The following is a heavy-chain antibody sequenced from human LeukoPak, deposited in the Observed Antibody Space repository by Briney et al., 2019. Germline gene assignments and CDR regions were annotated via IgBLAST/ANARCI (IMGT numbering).Heavy chain of an antibody. Sequence: GGSLRLSCAASGFTFSSYAMSWVRQAPGKGLEWVSAISGSSTSTNYADSRKGRFTISRDNPKNTLYLQMNSLRAEDTAVYYCAKRPVTTARSLDPWGQGTLVTVSS. V-gene: IGHV3-23*01. CDR1: GFTFSSYA. CDR3: AKRPVTTARSLDP. CDR2: ISGSSTST. D-gene: IGHD4-17*01. J-gene: IGHJ5*02.